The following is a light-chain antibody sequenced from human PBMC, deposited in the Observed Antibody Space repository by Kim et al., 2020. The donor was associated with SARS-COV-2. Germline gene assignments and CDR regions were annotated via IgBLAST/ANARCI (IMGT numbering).Light chain of an antibody. CDR1: SSNIGNNY. CDR2: DNN. J-gene: IGLJ3*02. Sequence: GQKGTISCSGSSSNIGNNYVSWYQQLPGTVPRLIIYDNNKRPSGIPDRFSGSKSGTSATLGITGLQTGDEVDYYCGTWDSSLSVWVFGGGTKLTVL. CDR3: GTWDSSLSVWV. V-gene: IGLV1-51*01.